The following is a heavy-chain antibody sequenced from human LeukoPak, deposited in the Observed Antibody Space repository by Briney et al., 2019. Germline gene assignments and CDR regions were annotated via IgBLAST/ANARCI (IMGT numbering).Heavy chain of an antibody. Sequence: SETLSLTCTVSGGSISPYYWSWIRQPPGKGLEWIGYIYHSGSTYYNPSLKSRVTISVDRSKNQFSLKLSSVTAADTAMYYCARDSPGVYWYFDLWGRGTLVTVSS. CDR1: GGSISPYY. D-gene: IGHD3-10*01. V-gene: IGHV4-30-2*01. CDR2: IYHSGST. CDR3: ARDSPGVYWYFDL. J-gene: IGHJ2*01.